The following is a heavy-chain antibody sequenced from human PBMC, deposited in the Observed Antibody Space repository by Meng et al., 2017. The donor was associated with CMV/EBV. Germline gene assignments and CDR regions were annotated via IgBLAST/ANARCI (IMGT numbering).Heavy chain of an antibody. J-gene: IGHJ4*02. CDR2: ISGSGGST. D-gene: IGHD3-3*01. CDR3: AKVLLRFLEWLSPNFDY. Sequence: LSLTCAASGFTFSSYAMSWVRQAPGKGLEWVSAISGSGGSTYYADSVKGRFTISRDNSKNTLYLQMNSLRAEDTAVYYCAKVLLRFLEWLSPNFDYWGQGTLVTAPQ. V-gene: IGHV3-23*01. CDR1: GFTFSSYA.